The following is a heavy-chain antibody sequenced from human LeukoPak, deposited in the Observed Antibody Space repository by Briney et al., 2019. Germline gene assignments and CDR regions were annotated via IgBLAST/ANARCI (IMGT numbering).Heavy chain of an antibody. D-gene: IGHD2-15*01. J-gene: IGHJ4*02. CDR1: GFTFSDYY. CDR3: ASSSQGYCGGGSCPDF. CDR2: ISSSSRYI. Sequence: PGGSLRLSCAASGFTFSDYYMSWFRQAPGKGLEWVSYISSSSRYINYPESVKGRFTISRDNAKNSLYLQMNSLRAEDTAVYYCASSSQGYCGGGSCPDFWGRGTLVTVSS. V-gene: IGHV3-11*03.